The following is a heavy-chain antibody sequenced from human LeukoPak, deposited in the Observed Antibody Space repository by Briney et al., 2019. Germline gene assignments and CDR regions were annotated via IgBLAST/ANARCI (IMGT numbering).Heavy chain of an antibody. D-gene: IGHD3-22*01. Sequence: ASVKVSCKASGYTFTSHDIAWVRQATGQGLEWMGWMNPNSGNTGYTQKFQGRVTMTRSTSISTAYMELSSLRSEDTAVYYCARTSYCGSSGSPNWLDPWGQGTLVTVSS. CDR2: MNPNSGNT. CDR3: ARTSYCGSSGSPNWLDP. V-gene: IGHV1-8*01. CDR1: GYTFTSHD. J-gene: IGHJ5*02.